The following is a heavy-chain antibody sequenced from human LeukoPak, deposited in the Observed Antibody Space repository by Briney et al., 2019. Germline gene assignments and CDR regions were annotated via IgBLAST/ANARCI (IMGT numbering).Heavy chain of an antibody. CDR3: ARESVANYHPTDY. V-gene: IGHV1-46*01. Sequence: ASVKVSCKASGYTFTNYHMHWVRQAPGQGPEWMGIINPSGGFTTYAQNFRGRVTMTRDTSTSTVYMEVSSLRSEDTAVYYCARESVANYHPTDYWGQGTLVTVSS. CDR1: GYTFTNYH. CDR2: INPSGGFT. D-gene: IGHD4/OR15-4a*01. J-gene: IGHJ4*02.